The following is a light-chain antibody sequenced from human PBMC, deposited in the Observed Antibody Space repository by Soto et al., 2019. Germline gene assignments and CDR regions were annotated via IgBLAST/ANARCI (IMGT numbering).Light chain of an antibody. CDR1: RGISSY. J-gene: IGKJ1*01. CDR3: QHYNSYSEA. V-gene: IGKV1-8*01. CDR2: AAS. Sequence: AIRMTQSPSSLSASRLDVVTITFLARRGISSYLAWYQQKPGKAAKLLIYAASTLQSGVPSRFSGSGSGTEFTLTISSLQPDDFATYYCQHYNSYSEAFGKGTKVDIK.